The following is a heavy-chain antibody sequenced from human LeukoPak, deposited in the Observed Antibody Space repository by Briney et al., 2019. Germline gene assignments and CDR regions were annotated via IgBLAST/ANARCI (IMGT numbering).Heavy chain of an antibody. V-gene: IGHV4-38-2*02. CDR3: ATLNYGGKSNDAFDI. CDR1: GYSISSGYY. CDR2: IYHSGST. Sequence: SETLSLTCTVSGYSISSGYYWGWIRQPPGKGLEWIGSIYHSGSTYYNPSLKSRVTISVDTSKNQFSLKLSSVTAADTAVYYCATLNYGGKSNDAFDIWGQGTMVTVSS. J-gene: IGHJ3*02. D-gene: IGHD4-23*01.